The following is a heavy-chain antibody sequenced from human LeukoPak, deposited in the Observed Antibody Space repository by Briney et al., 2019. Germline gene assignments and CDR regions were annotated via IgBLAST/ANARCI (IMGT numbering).Heavy chain of an antibody. CDR3: ARDRLGPNWYFDL. CDR1: GGTFSSYA. CDR2: IIPILGIA. J-gene: IGHJ2*01. V-gene: IGHV1-69*10. D-gene: IGHD7-27*01. Sequence: SVKVSCKASGGTFSSYAISWVRQAPGQGLEWMGWIIPILGIANYAQKFQGRVTITADKSTSTAYMELSSLRSEDTAVYYCARDRLGPNWYFDLWGRGTLVTVSS.